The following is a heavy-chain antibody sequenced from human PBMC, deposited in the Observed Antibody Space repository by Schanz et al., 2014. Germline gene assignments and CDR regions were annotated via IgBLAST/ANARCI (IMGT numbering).Heavy chain of an antibody. CDR1: GFIFKNYA. CDR3: ANRGDTLGYFES. V-gene: IGHV3-23*01. Sequence: EVQLLESGGGLVQPGGSLRLSCAASGFIFKNYAMTWVRQAPGKGLEWVSTISGRGDVAYYTDSVKGRFTISRDNSRNTQSLQMNSLRADDTAVYYCANRGDTLGYFESWGQGTLVTVSS. D-gene: IGHD3-10*01. J-gene: IGHJ4*02. CDR2: ISGRGDVA.